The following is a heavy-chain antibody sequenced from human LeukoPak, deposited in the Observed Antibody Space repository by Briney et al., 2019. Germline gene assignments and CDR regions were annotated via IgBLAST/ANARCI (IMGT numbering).Heavy chain of an antibody. J-gene: IGHJ5*02. CDR3: ARVGRGWHRIDP. CDR2: INHSGST. CDR1: GGSFSGYY. V-gene: IGHV4-34*01. D-gene: IGHD6-19*01. Sequence: SETLSLTCAVYGGSFSGYYWSWIRQPPGKGLEWIGEINHSGSTNYNPSLKSRVTISVDTSKNQFSLKLSSVTAADTAVYYCARVGRGWHRIDPWGQGTLVTVSS.